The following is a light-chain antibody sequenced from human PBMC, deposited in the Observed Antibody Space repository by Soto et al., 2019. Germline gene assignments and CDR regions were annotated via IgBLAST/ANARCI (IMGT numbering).Light chain of an antibody. CDR3: QQSYSTPWT. CDR2: AAS. CDR1: QSISSY. Sequence: DIQMTQSPSSLSASVGDRVTITCRGSQSISSYLNWYQQKPGKAPKLLIYAASSLQSGVPSRFSGSGSGTDFTLTISSLQPEDFASYYCQQSYSTPWTLGQGTKVDIK. V-gene: IGKV1-39*01. J-gene: IGKJ1*01.